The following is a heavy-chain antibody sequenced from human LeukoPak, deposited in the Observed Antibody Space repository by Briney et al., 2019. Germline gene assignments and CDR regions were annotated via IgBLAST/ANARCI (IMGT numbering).Heavy chain of an antibody. J-gene: IGHJ5*01. CDR2: ISGSGGST. CDR1: GFTFSSYA. CDR3: AKDHGIAVAGTDNWFDS. D-gene: IGHD6-19*01. Sequence: GGSLRLSCAASGFTFSSYAMSWVRQAPGKGLEWVSAISGSGGSTYYADSVKGRFTISRDNSKNTLYLQMNSLRAEDTAVYYCAKDHGIAVAGTDNWFDSWGQGTLATVSS. V-gene: IGHV3-23*01.